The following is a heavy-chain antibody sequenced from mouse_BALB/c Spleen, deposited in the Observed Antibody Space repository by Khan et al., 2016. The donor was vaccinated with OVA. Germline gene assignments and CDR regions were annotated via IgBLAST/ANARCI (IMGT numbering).Heavy chain of an antibody. D-gene: IGHD1-3*01. CDR2: ICAGGST. CDR3: ARLEDI. CDR1: GFSLISYC. J-gene: IGHJ2*01. Sequence: VQLQESGPGLVAPSQSLSISCTVSGFSLISYCVHWVRQPPGKGLEWLGVICAGGSTNYNSALMSRLNISKDNSKSQVCIKMDSLQTDDTAMYYCARLEDIWGQGTTLTVSS. V-gene: IGHV2-9*02.